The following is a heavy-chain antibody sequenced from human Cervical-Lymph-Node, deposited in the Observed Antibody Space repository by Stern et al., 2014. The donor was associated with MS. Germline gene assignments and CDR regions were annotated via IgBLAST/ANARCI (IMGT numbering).Heavy chain of an antibody. J-gene: IGHJ4*02. D-gene: IGHD4-11*01. CDR3: AKDPFTVTTDDY. CDR1: GFTFGSYA. CDR2: FSGSGGTT. Sequence: EVQLVESGGGLVQPGGSLRLSCAASGFTFGSYAMSWVRQAPGKGLEWGSVFSGSGGTTSYAASVKGRFTITRDNSKNPLYLQRNSLRAEDTAVYYCAKDPFTVTTDDYWGQGTLVTVSS. V-gene: IGHV3-23*04.